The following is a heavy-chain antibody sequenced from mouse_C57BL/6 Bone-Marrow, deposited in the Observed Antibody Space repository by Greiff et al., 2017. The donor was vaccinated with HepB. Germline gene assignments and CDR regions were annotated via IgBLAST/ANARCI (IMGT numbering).Heavy chain of an antibody. CDR3: AREFTTVVAPYAMDD. J-gene: IGHJ4*01. D-gene: IGHD1-1*01. V-gene: IGHV5-17*01. CDR1: GFTFSDYG. Sequence: EVQLVESGGGLVKPGGSLKLSCAASGFTFSDYGMHWVRQAPEKGLEWVAYISSGSSTIYYADTVKGRFTISRDKAKNTLFLQMTSLRSEDTAMYYCAREFTTVVAPYAMDDWGQGTSVTVSS. CDR2: ISSGSSTI.